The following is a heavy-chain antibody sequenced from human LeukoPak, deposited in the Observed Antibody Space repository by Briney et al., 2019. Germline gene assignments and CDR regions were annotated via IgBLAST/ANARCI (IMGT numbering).Heavy chain of an antibody. V-gene: IGHV3-7*01. J-gene: IGHJ4*02. D-gene: IGHD4-11*01. CDR3: ARDRGYSNFDY. CDR2: MNEDGSEK. Sequence: QPGGSLRLSCAASRFAFSNYWMSWVRQAPGKGLEWVANMNEDGSEKNYVDSVKGRFTISRDNAQDSLYLQMNSLRAEDTAAYYCARDRGYSNFDYWGQGTLLTVSS. CDR1: RFAFSNYW.